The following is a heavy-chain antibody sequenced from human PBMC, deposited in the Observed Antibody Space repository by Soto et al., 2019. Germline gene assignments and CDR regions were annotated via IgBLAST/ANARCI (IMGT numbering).Heavy chain of an antibody. CDR3: ARDRYGDSNYYYGMDV. D-gene: IGHD4-17*01. CDR1: GGSISSGGYY. CDR2: IYYSGNT. V-gene: IGHV4-31*03. Sequence: QVQLQESGPGLVKPSQTLSLTCTVSGGSISSGGYYWSWIRQHPGKGLEWIGYIYYSGNTYYNPSLRRRVTISVDTSKNQFSLKLSSVTAADTAVYYCARDRYGDSNYYYGMDVWGQGTTVTVSS. J-gene: IGHJ6*02.